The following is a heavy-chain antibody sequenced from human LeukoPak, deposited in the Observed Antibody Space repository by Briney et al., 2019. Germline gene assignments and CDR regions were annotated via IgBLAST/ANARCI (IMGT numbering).Heavy chain of an antibody. CDR1: GGSVSSGSYY. D-gene: IGHD1-26*01. V-gene: IGHV4-61*01. J-gene: IGHJ6*03. Sequence: SETLSLTCTVSGGSVSSGSYYWSWIRQPPGKGLEWNGYIYYSGSTNYNPSLKSRVTISVDTSKNQFSLKLSSVTAADTAVYYCARSVGATWTMYYYYYYMDVWGKGTTVTVSS. CDR3: ARSVGATWTMYYYYYYMDV. CDR2: IYYSGST.